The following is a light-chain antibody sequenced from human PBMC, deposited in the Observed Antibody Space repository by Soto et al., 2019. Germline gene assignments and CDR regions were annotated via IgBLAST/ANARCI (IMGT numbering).Light chain of an antibody. CDR3: QVWDTVSLHAI. CDR1: NVGGKS. Sequence: GPGQTASITCVGDNVGGKSVHWYQQKAGQAPVLVIHEDSDRPSGIPERFSGSNSANTATLTISRVEAGDEAAYYCQVWDTVSLHAIFGGGTKLTVL. J-gene: IGLJ2*01. V-gene: IGLV3-21*02. CDR2: EDS.